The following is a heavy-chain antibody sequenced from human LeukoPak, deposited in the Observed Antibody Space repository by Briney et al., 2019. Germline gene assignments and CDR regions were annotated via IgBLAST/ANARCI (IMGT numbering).Heavy chain of an antibody. CDR3: ARGRLRSSHSMDV. CDR2: INHSGNT. V-gene: IGHV4-34*01. D-gene: IGHD3-3*01. Sequence: PSETLSLTCAVYGGSFSGYYWSWIRQPPGKGLEWIGEINHSGNTNYNPSLKRRVTISVDTSKNQFSLKLSSVTAADTAVYYCARGRLRSSHSMDVWGKGTTVTVSS. CDR1: GGSFSGYY. J-gene: IGHJ6*03.